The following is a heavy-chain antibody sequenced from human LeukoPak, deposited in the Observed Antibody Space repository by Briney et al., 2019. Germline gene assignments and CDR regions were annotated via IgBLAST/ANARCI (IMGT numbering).Heavy chain of an antibody. Sequence: HPGESLRLSCAASGFTFSAYWMTWVRQTPGKGLEWVTIINEAGSLKYYVDSVKGRFTISRDNTKNSLYLQMSTLRVEDTAVYYCARVGKNGWDFDHWGQGTLVTVSS. V-gene: IGHV3-7*01. J-gene: IGHJ4*02. D-gene: IGHD6-19*01. CDR2: INEAGSLK. CDR1: GFTFSAYW. CDR3: ARVGKNGWDFDH.